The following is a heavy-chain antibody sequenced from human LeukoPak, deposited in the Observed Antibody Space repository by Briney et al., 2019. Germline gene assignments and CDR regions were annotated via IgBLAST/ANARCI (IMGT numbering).Heavy chain of an antibody. CDR3: ARSTAGLDY. CDR2: IRQDGSEK. D-gene: IGHD1-1*01. J-gene: IGHJ4*02. CDR1: GFTFSNYW. V-gene: IGHV3-7*01. Sequence: GGSLRLSCAASGFTFSNYWMSWVRQAPGKGLEWVANIRQDGSEKYYVDSMRGRFTISRDNAKSSLYLQMSSLRAEDTAGYYCARSTAGLDYWGQGTLVTVSS.